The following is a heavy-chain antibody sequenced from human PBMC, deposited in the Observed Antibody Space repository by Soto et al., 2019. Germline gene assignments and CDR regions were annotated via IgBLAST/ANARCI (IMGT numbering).Heavy chain of an antibody. J-gene: IGHJ4*02. Sequence: EVQLVESGGGLVQPGGSLRLSCAASGFTFSAYGMNWVRQAPGKGLEWVSYISSSGGTIYYPDSVKGRFTISRDNAKNSLYLQMGSLRDEDTAVYFCARGDSTGWDFDYWGQGTLVTVSS. V-gene: IGHV3-48*02. CDR1: GFTFSAYG. CDR2: ISSSGGTI. D-gene: IGHD6-19*01. CDR3: ARGDSTGWDFDY.